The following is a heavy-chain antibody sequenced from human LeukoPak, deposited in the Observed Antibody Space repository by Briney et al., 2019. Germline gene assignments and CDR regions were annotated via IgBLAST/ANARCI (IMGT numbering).Heavy chain of an antibody. D-gene: IGHD3-10*01. CDR1: GFTFNRHW. CDR3: AKGLWFGEFTDAFDI. Sequence: GGSLRLSCAASGFTFNRHWMTWVRQAPGKGLEWVANIKQDGSEIYYVDSVKGRFTISRDNPKNSLFLQMNSLRAEDTAVYYCAKGLWFGEFTDAFDIWGQGTMVTVSS. V-gene: IGHV3-7*01. J-gene: IGHJ3*02. CDR2: IKQDGSEI.